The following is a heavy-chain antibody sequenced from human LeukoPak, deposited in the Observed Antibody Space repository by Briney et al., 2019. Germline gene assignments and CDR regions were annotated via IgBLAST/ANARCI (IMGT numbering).Heavy chain of an antibody. CDR3: ATPWEFRGFGY. Sequence: ASVKVSCKASGYTFTGYYMHWVRQAPGQGLEWMGWINPNNGGTKYAQKFQGRVTMTRDTSISTIYMELSRLRSDDTAVYHCATPWEFRGFGYWGQGTLVTVSS. J-gene: IGHJ4*02. D-gene: IGHD1-26*01. CDR1: GYTFTGYY. CDR2: INPNNGGT. V-gene: IGHV1-2*02.